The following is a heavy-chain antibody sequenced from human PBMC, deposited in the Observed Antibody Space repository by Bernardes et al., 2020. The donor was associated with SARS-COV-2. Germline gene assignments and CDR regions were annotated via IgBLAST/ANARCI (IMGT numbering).Heavy chain of an antibody. J-gene: IGHJ3*02. CDR2: IYYSGST. V-gene: IGHV4-61*01. Sequence: SETLSLTCTVSGGSVSSGSYYWSWIRQPPGKGLEWIGYIYYSGSTNYNPSLKSRVTISVDTSKNQFSLKLSSVTAADTAVYYCARQGSDPRVAPPAIDIWGQGTMVTVSS. CDR3: ARQGSDPRVAPPAIDI. D-gene: IGHD3-10*01. CDR1: GGSVSSGSYY.